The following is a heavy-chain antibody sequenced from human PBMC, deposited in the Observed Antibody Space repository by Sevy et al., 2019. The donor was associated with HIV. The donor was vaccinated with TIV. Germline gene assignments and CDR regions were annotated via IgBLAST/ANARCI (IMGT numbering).Heavy chain of an antibody. D-gene: IGHD2-2*01. CDR2: FDPEDGET. J-gene: IGHJ6*02. CDR1: GYPLTELS. Sequence: ASVKVSCKVSGYPLTELSMHWVRQAPGKGLEWMGGFDPEDGETIYAQKFQGRVTMTEDTSTDTAYMELSSLRSEDTAVYYCATTATLRYCSSTSCPYVWGQGTTVTVSS. V-gene: IGHV1-24*01. CDR3: ATTATLRYCSSTSCPYV.